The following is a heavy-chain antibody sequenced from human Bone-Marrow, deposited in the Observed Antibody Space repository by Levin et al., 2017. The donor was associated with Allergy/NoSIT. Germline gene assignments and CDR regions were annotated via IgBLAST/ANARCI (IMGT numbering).Heavy chain of an antibody. CDR2: LSSSGKYK. D-gene: IGHD6-19*01. CDR1: GFTFDNYA. CDR3: AKFGVGAMAGPLDY. V-gene: IGHV3-23*01. Sequence: GGSLRLSCRASGFTFDNYALSWVRQAPGKGLEWVSSLSSSGKYKLNADSVKGRFTISRDNSKNTLYLQMNGLRAEDTAVYYCAKFGVGAMAGPLDYWGQGTLVTVSS. J-gene: IGHJ4*02.